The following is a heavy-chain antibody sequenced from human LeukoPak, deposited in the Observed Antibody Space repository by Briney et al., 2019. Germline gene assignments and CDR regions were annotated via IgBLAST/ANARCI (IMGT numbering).Heavy chain of an antibody. Sequence: PSETLSLTCAVYGGSFSGYYWSWIRQPPGKGLEWIGYIYYSGSTYYNPSLKSRVTISVDTSKNQFSLKLSSVTAADTAVYYCAREREVIVATIVSSWFDPWGQGTLVTVSS. D-gene: IGHD3-16*02. CDR2: IYYSGST. V-gene: IGHV4-34*09. CDR1: GGSFSGYY. J-gene: IGHJ5*02. CDR3: AREREVIVATIVSSWFDP.